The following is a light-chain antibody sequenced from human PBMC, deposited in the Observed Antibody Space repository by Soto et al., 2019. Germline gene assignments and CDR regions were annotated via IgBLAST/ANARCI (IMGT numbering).Light chain of an antibody. CDR3: QQYGDSIT. CDR1: QTVTSSY. CDR2: DAV. J-gene: IGKJ4*01. Sequence: VLTQSPGSLSLSPGERATVSCRASQTVTSSYLAWYQQGPGRAPQLLIYDAVKRATGISERFSGSESGRDYTLTISRLDPEDSAVYYCQQYGDSITFGGGTKVEIK. V-gene: IGKV3-20*01.